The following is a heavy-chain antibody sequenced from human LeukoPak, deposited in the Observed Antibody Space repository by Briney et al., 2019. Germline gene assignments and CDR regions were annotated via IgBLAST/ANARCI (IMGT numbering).Heavy chain of an antibody. CDR2: INPSGGST. Sequence: ASVKVSCKASGYTFTSYYMHWVRQAPGQGLEWMGIINPSGGSTSYAQKFQGRVTMTRDTSTSTVYIELSSLRSEDTAVYYWARWGSTSCLDYWGQGTLVTVSS. V-gene: IGHV1-46*01. CDR3: ARWGSTSCLDY. CDR1: GYTFTSYY. D-gene: IGHD2-2*01. J-gene: IGHJ4*02.